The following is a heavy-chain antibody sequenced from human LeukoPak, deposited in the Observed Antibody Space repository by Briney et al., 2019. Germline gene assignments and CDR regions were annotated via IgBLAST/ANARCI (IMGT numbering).Heavy chain of an antibody. CDR1: GFIFSNYS. Sequence: GGSLRLSCSASGFIFSNYSIHWVSQAPGKGLEYVSTISNNGGNTNYADSVKGRFTISRDNSKNTLYLQMSSLRAEDTAVYYCVKAAGSWYGYFDYWGQGTLVTVSS. D-gene: IGHD6-13*01. CDR3: VKAAGSWYGYFDY. V-gene: IGHV3-64D*06. CDR2: ISNNGGNT. J-gene: IGHJ4*02.